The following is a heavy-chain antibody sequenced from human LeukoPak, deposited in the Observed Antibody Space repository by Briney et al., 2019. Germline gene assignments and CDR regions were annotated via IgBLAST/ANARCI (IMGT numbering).Heavy chain of an antibody. CDR3: AIALFGELIPSPFDY. J-gene: IGHJ4*02. V-gene: IGHV1-2*02. Sequence: APVKVSCNASGYTFTGYYMQWVRQAPGQGLEWMGWINPNSGGTNYAQKFQGRVTMTRDTSISTAYMELSRLRSDDTAVYYCAIALFGELIPSPFDYWGQATLVAVCS. CDR1: GYTFTGYY. CDR2: INPNSGGT. D-gene: IGHD3-10*02.